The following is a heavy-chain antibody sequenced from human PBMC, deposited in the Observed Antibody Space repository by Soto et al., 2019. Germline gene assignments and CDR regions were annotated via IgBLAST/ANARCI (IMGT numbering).Heavy chain of an antibody. CDR1: GYTFTGYY. V-gene: IGHV1-2*02. J-gene: IGHJ6*02. Sequence: ASVKVSCKASGYTFTGYYMHWVRQAPGQGLEWMGWINPNSGGTNYAQKFQGRVTMTRDTSISTAYMELSRLRSDDTAVYYCARDVVITGTTAYYYYGMDVWGQGTTVTVPS. CDR2: INPNSGGT. CDR3: ARDVVITGTTAYYYYGMDV. D-gene: IGHD1-7*01.